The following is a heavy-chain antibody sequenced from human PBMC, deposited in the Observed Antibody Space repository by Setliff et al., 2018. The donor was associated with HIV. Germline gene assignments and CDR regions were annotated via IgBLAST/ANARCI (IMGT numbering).Heavy chain of an antibody. J-gene: IGHJ4*02. D-gene: IGHD1-26*01. CDR3: ATLKMATNYRDFDY. V-gene: IGHV4-34*01. CDR1: GGSFSGYY. CDR2: INHRGST. Sequence: PSETLSLTCAVYGGSFSGYYWSWIRQPPGKGLEWIGEINHRGSTNCNPPLKSRVSISVDTAKNKFSLQMSSVTAADTAVYYCATLKMATNYRDFDYWGQGTLVTVSS.